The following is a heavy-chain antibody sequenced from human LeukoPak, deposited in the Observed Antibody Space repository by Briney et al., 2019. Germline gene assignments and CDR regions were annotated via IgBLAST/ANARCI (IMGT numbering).Heavy chain of an antibody. CDR1: GYTFTSYG. CDR3: ARDFYDIWSGHIDAFDI. Sequence: ASVKVSCKASGYTFTSYGFSWVRQAPGQGLEWMGWISAYSGDTNYEQKFQGRVTMTTDTSTSTAYMELRSLRSDDTAMYYCARDFYDIWSGHIDAFDIWGQGTMVTVSS. J-gene: IGHJ3*02. D-gene: IGHD3-3*01. V-gene: IGHV1-18*01. CDR2: ISAYSGDT.